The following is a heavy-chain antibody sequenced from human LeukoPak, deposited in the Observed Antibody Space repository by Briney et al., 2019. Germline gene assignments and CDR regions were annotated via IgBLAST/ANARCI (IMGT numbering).Heavy chain of an antibody. CDR1: GFTFSSYA. J-gene: IGHJ6*02. CDR2: FNGSGGST. CDR3: ARYCTSSSCRLSPHYFGMDV. Sequence: GSLRLSCAASGFTFSSYAMRWVRQAPGKGLAWVSAFNGSGGSTYYAHSARGTFTLSRDNSTRPLYLQMNTLRDEDTAVYYCARYCTSSSCRLSPHYFGMDVWGQGTTVTVSS. V-gene: IGHV3-23*01. D-gene: IGHD2-8*01.